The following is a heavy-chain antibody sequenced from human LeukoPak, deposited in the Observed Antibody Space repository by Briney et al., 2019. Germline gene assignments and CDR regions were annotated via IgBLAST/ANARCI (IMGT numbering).Heavy chain of an antibody. V-gene: IGHV3-30*04. Sequence: GGSLRLSCAASGFTFSSYAMHWVRQAPGKGLEWVAVISYDGSNKYYADSVKGRFTISRDNSKNTLYLQMNSLRAEDTAVYYCARTYYDYVGGSYRPTNFDYWGQGTLVTVSS. J-gene: IGHJ4*02. CDR2: ISYDGSNK. CDR1: GFTFSSYA. CDR3: ARTYYDYVGGSYRPTNFDY. D-gene: IGHD3-16*02.